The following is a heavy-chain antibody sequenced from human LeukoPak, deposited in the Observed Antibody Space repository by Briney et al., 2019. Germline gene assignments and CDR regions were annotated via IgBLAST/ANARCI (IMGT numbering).Heavy chain of an antibody. J-gene: IGHJ4*02. D-gene: IGHD3-3*01. CDR2: ISGSGGST. Sequence: GGSLRLSCAASGFTFSSYAMSWVRQAPGKGLEWVSAISGSGGSTYYADSVKGRFTISRDNSKNTLYLQMNSLRAEDTAVYYCARDLRFLEWLSTPDDYWGQGTLVTVSS. V-gene: IGHV3-23*01. CDR3: ARDLRFLEWLSTPDDY. CDR1: GFTFSSYA.